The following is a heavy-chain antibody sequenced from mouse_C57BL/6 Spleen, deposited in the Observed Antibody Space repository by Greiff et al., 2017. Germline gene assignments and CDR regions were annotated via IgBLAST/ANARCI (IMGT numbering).Heavy chain of an antibody. CDR1: GFTFSDYG. CDR3: ARGFRYAMDY. J-gene: IGHJ4*01. V-gene: IGHV5-17*01. Sequence: EVKLVESGGGLVKPGGSLKLSCAASGFTFSDYGMHWVRQAPEKGLEWVAYISSGSSTIYYADTVKGRFTISRDNAKNTLCLQMTSLRSEDTAMYYCARGFRYAMDYWGQGTSVTVSS. CDR2: ISSGSSTI.